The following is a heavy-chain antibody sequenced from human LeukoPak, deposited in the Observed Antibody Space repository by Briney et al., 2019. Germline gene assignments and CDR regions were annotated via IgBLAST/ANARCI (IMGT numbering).Heavy chain of an antibody. CDR2: IYYSGST. D-gene: IGHD2-2*01. CDR1: GGSISSYY. Sequence: SQTLSLTCTVSGGSISSYYWSWIRQPPGKGLEWIGYIYYSGSTNYNPSLKSRVTISVDTSKNQFSLKLSSVTAADTAVYYCARALVVVPAAMGCWFDPWGQGTLVTVSS. CDR3: ARALVVVPAAMGCWFDP. V-gene: IGHV4-59*01. J-gene: IGHJ5*02.